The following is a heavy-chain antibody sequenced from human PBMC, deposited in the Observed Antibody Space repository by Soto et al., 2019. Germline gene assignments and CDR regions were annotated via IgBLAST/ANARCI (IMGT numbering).Heavy chain of an antibody. CDR2: ISAYNDNT. CDR1: RYTFTRYG. CDR3: AREGYCCSGSCALYSHDYFGMDV. V-gene: IGHV1-18*01. Sequence: QVQLVQSGAEVKKPGASVKVSCKASRYTFTRYGISWVRQAPGQGLEWMGWISAYNDNTNYAQKFQGRVTMTTDTSTSTAYMELRTLKSDDTAVYYCAREGYCCSGSCALYSHDYFGMDVWGQGTTVTVSS. D-gene: IGHD2-15*01. J-gene: IGHJ6*02.